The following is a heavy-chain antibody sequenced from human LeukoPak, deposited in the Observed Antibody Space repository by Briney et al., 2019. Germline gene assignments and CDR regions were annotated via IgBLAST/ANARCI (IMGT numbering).Heavy chain of an antibody. CDR2: INPNSGGT. CDR3: ARDPGDYGDPIDY. D-gene: IGHD4-17*01. CDR1: GYTFTGYY. J-gene: IGHJ4*02. V-gene: IGHV1-2*02. Sequence: ASVKVSCKASGYTFTGYYMHWVQQAPGQGLEWMGWINPNSGGTNYAQKFQGRVTMTRDTSISTAYMELSRLRSDDTAVYYCARDPGDYGDPIDYWGQGTLVTVSS.